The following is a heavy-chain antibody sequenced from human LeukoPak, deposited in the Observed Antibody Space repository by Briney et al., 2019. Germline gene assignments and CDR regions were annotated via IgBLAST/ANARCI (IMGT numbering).Heavy chain of an antibody. CDR3: ARGVGYGSGSFDY. CDR2: VYFNGNT. D-gene: IGHD3-10*01. Sequence: PSETLSLTCTVSGDSISSSSYNWGWIRQPPGKGLEWVGNVYFNGNTYYNPSLKSRVTISVDTSKNQFSLKLNSVNAADTAVYYCARGVGYGSGSFDYWGQGTLVTVSS. V-gene: IGHV4-39*07. J-gene: IGHJ4*02. CDR1: GDSISSSSYN.